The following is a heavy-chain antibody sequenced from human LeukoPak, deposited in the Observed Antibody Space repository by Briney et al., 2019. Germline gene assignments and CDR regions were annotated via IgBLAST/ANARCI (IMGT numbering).Heavy chain of an antibody. J-gene: IGHJ6*03. CDR1: GYTFTGYY. CDR2: INPNSGGT. CDR3: ARDYYGSGSYYGHMDV. D-gene: IGHD3-10*01. Sequence: PGASVKVSCKASGYTFTGYYMHWVRQAPGQGLEWMGWINPNSGGTNYAQKFQGRVTMTRDTSISTAYMELSRLRSDDTAVYYCARDYYGSGSYYGHMDVWGKGPRSPSP. V-gene: IGHV1-2*02.